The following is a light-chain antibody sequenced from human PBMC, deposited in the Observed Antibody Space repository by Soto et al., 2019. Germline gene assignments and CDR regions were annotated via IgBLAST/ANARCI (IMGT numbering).Light chain of an antibody. CDR1: QSVTSTH. CDR3: QQYGSSPCT. J-gene: IGKJ1*01. CDR2: AAS. Sequence: EIVLTQSPGTLSLSPGERATLSCRASQSVTSTHLAWYQQKPGQAPRLLIYAASSRATGIPDRFSGSGSGTGFTLTISRLEPEYFAVYYCQQYGSSPCTFGQGTKVEIK. V-gene: IGKV3-20*01.